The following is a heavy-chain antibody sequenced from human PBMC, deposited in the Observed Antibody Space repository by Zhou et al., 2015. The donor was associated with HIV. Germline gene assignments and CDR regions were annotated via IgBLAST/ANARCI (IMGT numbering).Heavy chain of an antibody. D-gene: IGHD4-23*01. CDR2: INPSGGST. CDR1: GYTFTSYY. Sequence: QVQLVQSGAEVKKPGASVKVSCKASGYTFTSYYMHWVRQAPGQGLEWMGIINPSGGSTSYAQKFQGRVTMTRDTSTSTVYMELSSLRSEDTAVYYCAMPRGIYGGSPWGQGTLVTVSS. J-gene: IGHJ4*02. V-gene: IGHV1-46*01. CDR3: AMPRGIYGGSP.